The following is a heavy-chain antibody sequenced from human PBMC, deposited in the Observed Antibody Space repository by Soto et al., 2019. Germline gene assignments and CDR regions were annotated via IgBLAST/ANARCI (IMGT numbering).Heavy chain of an antibody. V-gene: IGHV3-23*01. CDR3: ANRDTSMVTRYYYGMDV. J-gene: IGHJ6*02. Sequence: EVQLLESGGGLVQPGGSLRLSCVASGFAFSNYDMSWVRQAPGKGLEWVSAISGSGSSTYYADSVKGRFTISRDNPKNKLYLQMNSLRAEDTDVYYCANRDTSMVTRYYYGMDVWGQGTTVTVSS. CDR2: ISGSGSST. CDR1: GFAFSNYD. D-gene: IGHD5-18*01.